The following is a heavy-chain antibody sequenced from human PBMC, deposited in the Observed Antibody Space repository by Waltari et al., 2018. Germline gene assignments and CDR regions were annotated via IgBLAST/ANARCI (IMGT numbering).Heavy chain of an antibody. V-gene: IGHV1-69*02. J-gene: IGHJ4*02. CDR2: IIPILGIA. D-gene: IGHD3-16*01. Sequence: QVQLVQSGAEVKKPGSSVKVSCKASGGTFSSYTISWVRQAPGQGLEWMGRIIPILGIANYAQKFQGRVTITADKSTSTAYMELSSLRSEDTAVYYCATPRSSYVWYFDYWGQGTLVTVSS. CDR1: GGTFSSYT. CDR3: ATPRSSYVWYFDY.